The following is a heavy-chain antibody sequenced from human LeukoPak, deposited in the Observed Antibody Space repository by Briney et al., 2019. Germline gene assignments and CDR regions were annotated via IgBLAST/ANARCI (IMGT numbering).Heavy chain of an antibody. J-gene: IGHJ4*02. CDR3: ARGGVAAGTPFLFDS. CDR1: GDSTNIYF. V-gene: IGHV4-59*01. Sequence: PSETLSLICTVSGDSTNIYFWNWIRQAPGKGPEWIGCIQYPGYTEYNPSLKSRVSMSMDTSMNHFSLKMTSVTAADTAVYYCARGGVAAGTPFLFDSWGQGTLVTVSS. D-gene: IGHD6-13*01. CDR2: IQYPGYT.